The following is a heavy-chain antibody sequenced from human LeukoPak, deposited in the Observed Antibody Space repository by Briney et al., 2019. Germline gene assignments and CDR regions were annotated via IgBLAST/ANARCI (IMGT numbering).Heavy chain of an antibody. CDR3: ARDRLFGSGHRYFDY. D-gene: IGHD3-22*01. V-gene: IGHV4-4*07. CDR2: IYTSGST. Sequence: SETLSLTCTVSGGSITSYFWSWIRQPAGKGLEWIGRIYTSGSTNYNPPLKRRVTILIDTSKKQSSLKRISVPASDTAVYYCARDRLFGSGHRYFDYGGQGTLATVPA. J-gene: IGHJ4*02. CDR1: GGSITSYF.